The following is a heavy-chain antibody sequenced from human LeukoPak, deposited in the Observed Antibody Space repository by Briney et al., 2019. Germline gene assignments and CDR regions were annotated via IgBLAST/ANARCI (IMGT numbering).Heavy chain of an antibody. Sequence: GGSLRLSCAASGFTFSSFWMSWVRQAPGKGLEWVANIKEDGSDKNDVDSVKGRFTISRDNTKRSVFLQMNSLRDEDTAVYFCARDRGYDTFDYWGQGTLVTVSS. V-gene: IGHV3-7*01. CDR2: IKEDGSDK. J-gene: IGHJ4*02. CDR1: GFTFSSFW. CDR3: ARDRGYDTFDY. D-gene: IGHD5-12*01.